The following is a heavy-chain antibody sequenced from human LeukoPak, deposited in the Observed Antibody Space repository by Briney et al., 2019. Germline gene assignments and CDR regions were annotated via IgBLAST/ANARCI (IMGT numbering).Heavy chain of an antibody. J-gene: IGHJ2*01. CDR3: ATDMGYSCSSTSCPPDWYFDL. CDR1: GYTLTELS. D-gene: IGHD2-2*01. Sequence: GASVKVSCKVSGYTLTELSMHWVRQAPGKGLEWMGGFDPEDGETIYAQKFQGRVTTTEDTSTDTAYMELSSLRSEDTAVYYCATDMGYSCSSTSCPPDWYFDLWGRGTLVTVSS. CDR2: FDPEDGET. V-gene: IGHV1-24*01.